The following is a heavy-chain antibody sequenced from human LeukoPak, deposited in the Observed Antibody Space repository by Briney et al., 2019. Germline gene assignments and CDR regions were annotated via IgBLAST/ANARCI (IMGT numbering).Heavy chain of an antibody. CDR1: GFTFSRHG. CDR2: IWYDGSKE. J-gene: IGHJ5*02. V-gene: IGHV3-33*01. CDR3: ARDDCSGSSCLAS. Sequence: GGSLRLPCAASGFTFSRHGFHWVRQAPGKGLDWLTTIWYDGSKEYYADAVKGRFTISRDDSKNTPYLQMTGLRVEDTAVYYCARDDCSGSSCLASWGQGTLVTVSP. D-gene: IGHD2-2*01.